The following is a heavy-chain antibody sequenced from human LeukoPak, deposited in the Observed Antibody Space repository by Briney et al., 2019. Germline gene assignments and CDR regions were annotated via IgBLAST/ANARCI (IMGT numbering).Heavy chain of an antibody. D-gene: IGHD6-13*01. CDR3: AKEVKAGTNWFDA. J-gene: IGHJ5*02. CDR2: ISFSGTDT. Sequence: GGSLRLSCAAPGFTFSSYAMSWVRQSPGNGLEWSSAISFSGTDTYYADSVKGRFTISRDNSKNTLYLQMNSLRAEDTAVYFCAKEVKAGTNWFDAWGQGTLVTVSS. V-gene: IGHV3-23*01. CDR1: GFTFSSYA.